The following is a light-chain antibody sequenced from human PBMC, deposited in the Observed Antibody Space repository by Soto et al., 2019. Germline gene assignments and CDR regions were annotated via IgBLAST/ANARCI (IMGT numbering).Light chain of an antibody. V-gene: IGLV1-40*01. J-gene: IGLJ1*01. CDR1: SSNIGAGYD. Sequence: QSVLTQPPSVSGAPGQRGTISCTGSSSNIGAGYDVHWYQQRPGAAPKLLISANINRPSGVPDRFSGSKSGTSASLAITGLQADDEGDYYGQSYDSTLSARYVFGTGTKLTVL. CDR2: ANI. CDR3: QSYDSTLSARYV.